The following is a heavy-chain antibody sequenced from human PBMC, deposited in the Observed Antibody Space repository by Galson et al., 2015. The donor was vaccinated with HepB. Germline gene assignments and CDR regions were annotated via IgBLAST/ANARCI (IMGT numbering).Heavy chain of an antibody. J-gene: IGHJ4*02. D-gene: IGHD5-12*01. CDR1: GFTFSSYG. CDR3: AKFRVDIVATIWGGLDY. CDR2: ISGSGGST. V-gene: IGHV3-23*01. Sequence: SLRLSCAASGFTFSSYGMNWVRQTPGKGLEWVSAISGSGGSTYYADSVKGRFTISRDNSKNTLYLQMNSLRAEDTAVYYCAKFRVDIVATIWGGLDYWGQGTLVTVSS.